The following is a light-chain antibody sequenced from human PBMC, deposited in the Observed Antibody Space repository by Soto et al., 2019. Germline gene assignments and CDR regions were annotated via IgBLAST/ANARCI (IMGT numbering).Light chain of an antibody. CDR1: QSVSNN. V-gene: IGKV3-15*01. Sequence: EIVLTQSPGTLSLSPGERATLSCRASQSVSNNYLAWYQQKPGQAPRLLIYGASTRATGIPARFSGSGSGTEFTLTISSLQSEDFAVYYCLQYNNWPPWPFGQRTKVDI. J-gene: IGKJ1*01. CDR2: GAS. CDR3: LQYNNWPPWP.